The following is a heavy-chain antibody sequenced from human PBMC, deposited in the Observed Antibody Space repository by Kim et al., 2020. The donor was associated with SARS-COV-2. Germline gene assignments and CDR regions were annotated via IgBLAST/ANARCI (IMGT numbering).Heavy chain of an antibody. CDR3: ARGQDYYGSGSYYTIDAFDI. CDR1: GFTFSSYW. V-gene: IGHV3-7*01. D-gene: IGHD3-10*01. CDR2: IKQDGSEK. Sequence: GGSLRLSCAASGFTFSSYWMSWVRQAPGKGLEWVANIKQDGSEKYYVDSVKGRFTISRDNAKNSLYLQMNSLRAEDTAVYYCARGQDYYGSGSYYTIDAFDIWGQGTMVTVSS. J-gene: IGHJ3*02.